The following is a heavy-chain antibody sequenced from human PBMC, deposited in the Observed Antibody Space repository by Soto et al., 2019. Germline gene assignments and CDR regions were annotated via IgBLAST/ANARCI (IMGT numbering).Heavy chain of an antibody. CDR2: ISGSGDNT. Sequence: SLRLSCAASGFTFSSYAMSWVRQAPGKGLDWVSAISGSGDNTYYADSVKGRFTISRDNSKNTLYLQMNSLRAEDTAVYYCAKSDYYDSSGYYDYWGQGTLVTVSS. D-gene: IGHD3-22*01. CDR3: AKSDYYDSSGYYDY. CDR1: GFTFSSYA. V-gene: IGHV3-23*01. J-gene: IGHJ4*02.